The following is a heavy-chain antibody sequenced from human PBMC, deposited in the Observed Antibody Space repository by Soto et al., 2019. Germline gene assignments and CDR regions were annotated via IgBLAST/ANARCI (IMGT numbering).Heavy chain of an antibody. J-gene: IGHJ4*02. CDR3: ARGTLDYGDYGDY. Sequence: QVQLVQSGAEVKKPGSSVKVSCKASGGTFSSYTISWVRQAPGQGLEWMGRIIPILGIANYAQKFQGRVTSTADKSSSTAYMELSSLRSEDTAVYYCARGTLDYGDYGDYWGQGTLVTVSS. CDR2: IIPILGIA. CDR1: GGTFSSYT. D-gene: IGHD4-17*01. V-gene: IGHV1-69*02.